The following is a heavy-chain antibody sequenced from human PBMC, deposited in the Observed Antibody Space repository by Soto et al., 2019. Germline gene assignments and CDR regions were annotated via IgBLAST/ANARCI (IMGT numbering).Heavy chain of an antibody. Sequence: GPPVKVSCKASGGTFSSYTISWVRQAPGQGLEWMGRIIPILGIANYAQKFQGRVTITADKSTSTAYMELSSLRSEDTAVYYCARVEYCSSTSCYWLDYWGQGTLVTVSS. CDR2: IIPILGIA. V-gene: IGHV1-69*02. CDR3: ARVEYCSSTSCYWLDY. D-gene: IGHD2-2*01. CDR1: GGTFSSYT. J-gene: IGHJ4*02.